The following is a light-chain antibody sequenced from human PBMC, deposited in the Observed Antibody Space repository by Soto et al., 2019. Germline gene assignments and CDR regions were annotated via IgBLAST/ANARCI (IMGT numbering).Light chain of an antibody. V-gene: IGLV2-11*01. CDR3: CSYAGSYNYV. J-gene: IGLJ1*01. Sequence: QSALTQPRSVSGSPGQSVTISCTGTSSDVGAYNYVSWYQQHPGKAPKVMIYDVSKRPSGVPDRFSGSKSGTTASLTISGLQADDEADYYCCSYAGSYNYVFGSGIKVTVL. CDR2: DVS. CDR1: SSDVGAYNY.